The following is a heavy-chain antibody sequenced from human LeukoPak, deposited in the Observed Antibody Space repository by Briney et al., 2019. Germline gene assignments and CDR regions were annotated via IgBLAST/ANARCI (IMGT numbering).Heavy chain of an antibody. J-gene: IGHJ4*02. V-gene: IGHV1-2*02. CDR3: ARGHDSSGYLDY. Sequence: ASVKVSCKASGYTFTGYYMHWVRQPPGQGLEWMGWINPNSGGTNYAQKFQGRVTMTRDTSISTAYMELSRLRSDDTAVYYCARGHDSSGYLDYWGEGTMVSVSS. CDR1: GYTFTGYY. CDR2: INPNSGGT. D-gene: IGHD3-22*01.